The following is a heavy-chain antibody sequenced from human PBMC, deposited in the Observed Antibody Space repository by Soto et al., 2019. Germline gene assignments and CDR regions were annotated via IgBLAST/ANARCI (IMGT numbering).Heavy chain of an antibody. CDR1: GYTFTSYY. CDR2: INPSGGST. J-gene: IGHJ6*02. D-gene: IGHD3-10*01. CDR3: AVAGIWFGTYYYGMDV. Sequence: VKVSCKASGYTFTSYYMHWVRQAPGQGLEWMGIINPSGGSTSYAQKFQGRVTMTRDTSTSTVYMELSSLRSEDTAVYYCAVAGIWFGTYYYGMDVWGQGTTVTVS. V-gene: IGHV1-46*01.